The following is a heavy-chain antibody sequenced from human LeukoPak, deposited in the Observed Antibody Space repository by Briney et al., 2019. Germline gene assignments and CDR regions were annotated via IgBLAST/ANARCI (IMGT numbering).Heavy chain of an antibody. Sequence: GSLGLSCAASGNYWMHWVRQAPGKGLVWVSHINSDGSWTGYADSVKGRFTISKDNAKNMVYLHMNSLRVDDTAVYYCVSFYETYWGRGTLVTVSS. CDR2: INSDGSWT. J-gene: IGHJ4*02. V-gene: IGHV3-74*01. CDR1: GNYW. D-gene: IGHD2-2*01. CDR3: VSFYETY.